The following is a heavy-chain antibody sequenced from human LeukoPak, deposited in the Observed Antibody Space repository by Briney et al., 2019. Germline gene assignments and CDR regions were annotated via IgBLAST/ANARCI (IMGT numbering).Heavy chain of an antibody. J-gene: IGHJ4*02. CDR2: IYYSGST. V-gene: IGHV4-59*01. D-gene: IGHD3-10*01. CDR1: GGSISSYY. Sequence: ASETLSLTCTVSGGSISSYYWSWIRQPPGKGLEWIGYIYYSGSTNYNPSLKSRVTISVDTSKNQFSLKLSSVTAADTAVYYCARDSRYYGLYYFDYWGQGTLVTVSS. CDR3: ARDSRYYGLYYFDY.